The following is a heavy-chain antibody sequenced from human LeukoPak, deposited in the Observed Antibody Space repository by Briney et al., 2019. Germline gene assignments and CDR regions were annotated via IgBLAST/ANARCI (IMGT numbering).Heavy chain of an antibody. CDR3: ATSGMLVGFGGAFDI. CDR1: GYTFTSYG. Sequence: GASVKVSCKASGYTFTSYGISWVRQAPGQGLEWMGWISAYNGNTNYAQKLQGRVTMTTDTSTSTAYMELSSLRSEDTAVYYCATSGMLVGFGGAFDIWGQGTMVTVSS. J-gene: IGHJ3*02. CDR2: ISAYNGNT. D-gene: IGHD3-10*01. V-gene: IGHV1-18*01.